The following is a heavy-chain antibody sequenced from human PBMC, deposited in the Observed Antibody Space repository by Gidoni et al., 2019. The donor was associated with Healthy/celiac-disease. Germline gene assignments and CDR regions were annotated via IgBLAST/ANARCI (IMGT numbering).Heavy chain of an antibody. V-gene: IGHV3-74*01. J-gene: IGHJ4*02. CDR2: IKNDGSGT. CDR3: ARGGGYNFDY. Sequence: EVQLVASGGGFVQPGGSLRLSCPASGFTFSNYWLHWVRQAPGKGLVWVSRIKNDGSGTIYADSVKGRFTISRDNAKNTLYLQMNSLRADDTAVYYCARGGGYNFDYWGQGSLVTVSS. CDR1: GFTFSNYW. D-gene: IGHD5-12*01.